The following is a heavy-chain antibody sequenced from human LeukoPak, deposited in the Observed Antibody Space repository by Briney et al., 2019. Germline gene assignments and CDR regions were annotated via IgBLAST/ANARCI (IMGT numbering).Heavy chain of an antibody. CDR1: GGSISSSSYY. CDR2: IYYSGST. Sequence: SETLSVTCTVSGGSISSSSYYWGWIRQPPGKGLEWIGSIYYSGSTYYNPSLKSRVTISLDTSKNQFSLKLSSVTAADTAVYYCARVSTFDYYGSGSYYLDVWGQGTTVTVSS. J-gene: IGHJ6*02. V-gene: IGHV4-39*07. CDR3: ARVSTFDYYGSGSYYLDV. D-gene: IGHD3-10*01.